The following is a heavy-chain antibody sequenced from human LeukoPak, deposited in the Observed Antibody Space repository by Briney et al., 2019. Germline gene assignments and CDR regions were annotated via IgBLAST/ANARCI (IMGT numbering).Heavy chain of an antibody. J-gene: IGHJ4*02. D-gene: IGHD6-13*01. CDR3: ARGVLYSSSWYAREYYFDY. V-gene: IGHV1-8*01. CDR1: GYTFTSYD. CDR2: MNPNSGNT. Sequence: ASVKVSCKASGYTFTSYDINWVRQATGQGLEWMGWMNPNSGNTGYAQKFQGRVTMTRNTYISTAYMELSSLRSEDTAVYYCARGVLYSSSWYAREYYFDYWGQGTLVTVSS.